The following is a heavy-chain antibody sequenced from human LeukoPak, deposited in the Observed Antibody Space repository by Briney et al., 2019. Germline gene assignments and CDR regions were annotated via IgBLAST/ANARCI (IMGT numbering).Heavy chain of an antibody. J-gene: IGHJ4*02. Sequence: GGSLRLSCAASGFTFDDYAMHGVRHAPGKGLEGVSLISWDGGSTYYADSVKGRFTISRDNSKNSLYLQMNSLRAEDTALYYCAKDKGSGWYGYYFDYWGQGTLVTVSS. D-gene: IGHD6-19*01. V-gene: IGHV3-43D*03. CDR1: GFTFDDYA. CDR2: ISWDGGST. CDR3: AKDKGSGWYGYYFDY.